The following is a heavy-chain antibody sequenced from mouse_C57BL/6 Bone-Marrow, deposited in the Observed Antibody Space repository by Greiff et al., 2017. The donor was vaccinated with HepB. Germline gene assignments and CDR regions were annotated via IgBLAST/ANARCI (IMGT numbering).Heavy chain of an antibody. V-gene: IGHV1-52*01. CDR1: GYTFTSYW. CDR2: IDPSDSET. CDR3: ARSPYYSNYSYFFDY. Sequence: QVQLQQPGAELVRPGSSVKLSCKASGYTFTSYWMHLVKQRPIQGLEWIGNIDPSDSETHYNQKFKDKATLTVDKSSSTAYMQLSSLTSEDSAVYYCARSPYYSNYSYFFDYWGQGTTLTVSS. D-gene: IGHD2-5*01. J-gene: IGHJ2*01.